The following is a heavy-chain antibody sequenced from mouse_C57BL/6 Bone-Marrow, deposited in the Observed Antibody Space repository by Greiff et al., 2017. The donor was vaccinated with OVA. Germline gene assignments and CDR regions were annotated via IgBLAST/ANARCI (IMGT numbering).Heavy chain of an antibody. D-gene: IGHD1-1*01. CDR3: ASTVVAFYWYFDV. J-gene: IGHJ1*03. Sequence: EVKLVESGGGLVKPGGSLKLSCAASGFTFSDYGMHWVRQAPEKGLEWVAYISSGSSTIYYADTVKGRFTISRDNAKNTLFLQMTSLRSEDTAMYYCASTVVAFYWYFDVWGTGTTVTVSS. CDR2: ISSGSSTI. V-gene: IGHV5-17*01. CDR1: GFTFSDYG.